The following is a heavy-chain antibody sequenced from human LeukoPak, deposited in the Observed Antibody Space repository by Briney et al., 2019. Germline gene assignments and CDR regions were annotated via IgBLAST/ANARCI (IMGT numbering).Heavy chain of an antibody. V-gene: IGHV4-34*01. CDR2: INHSGST. CDR3: ARDQREGGALDY. J-gene: IGHJ4*02. CDR1: GGSFSGYY. D-gene: IGHD3-16*01. Sequence: SETLSLTCAVYGGSFSGYYWSWIRQPPGKGLEWIGEINHSGSTNYNPSLKSRVTISVDTSKNQFSLELSSVTAADTAVYYCARDQREGGALDYWGQGTLVTVSS.